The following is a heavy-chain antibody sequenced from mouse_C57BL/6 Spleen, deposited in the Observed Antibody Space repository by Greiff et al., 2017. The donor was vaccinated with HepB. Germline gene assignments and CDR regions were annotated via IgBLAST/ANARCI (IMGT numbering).Heavy chain of an antibody. D-gene: IGHD2-2*01. CDR3: ARDYGYDEGAWFAY. CDR2: IWSDGST. Sequence: QVQLKESGPGLVAPSQSLSITCTVSGFSLTSYGVHWVRQPPGKGLEWLVVIWSDGSTTYNSALKSRLSISKDNSKSQVFLKMNSLQTDDTAMYYSARDYGYDEGAWFAYWGQGTLVTVSA. V-gene: IGHV2-6*03. J-gene: IGHJ3*01. CDR1: GFSLTSYG.